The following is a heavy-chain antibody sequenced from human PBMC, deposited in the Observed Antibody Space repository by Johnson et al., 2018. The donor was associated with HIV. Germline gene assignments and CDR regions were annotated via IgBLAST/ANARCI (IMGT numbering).Heavy chain of an antibody. J-gene: IGHJ3*02. CDR3: TTPAGVLTAIRATYDAFDI. CDR2: IKSKTDGGTT. Sequence: EVQLVESGGGLVKPGGSLRLSCAASGFTFSNAWMSWVRQAPGKGLEWVGRIKSKTDGGTTDYAAPVKGRFTISRDDSKNTLYLQMNSLKTEDTAVYYCTTPAGVLTAIRATYDAFDIWGQGTMVTVSS. D-gene: IGHD2-21*02. V-gene: IGHV3-15*01. CDR1: GFTFSNAW.